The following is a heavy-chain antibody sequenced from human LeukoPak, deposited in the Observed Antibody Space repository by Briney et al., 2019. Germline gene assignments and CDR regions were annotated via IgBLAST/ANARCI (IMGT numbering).Heavy chain of an antibody. J-gene: IGHJ5*02. CDR2: INHSGST. D-gene: IGHD3-10*01. CDR1: GGSFSGYY. Sequence: SETLSLTCAVYGGSFSGYYWRWIRQPPGKGLEWIGEINHSGSTNYNPSLKSRVTISVDTSKNQFSLKLSSVTAADTAVCYCARGGNVYYGSGSYYNWFDPWGQGTLVTVSS. CDR3: ARGGNVYYGSGSYYNWFDP. V-gene: IGHV4-34*01.